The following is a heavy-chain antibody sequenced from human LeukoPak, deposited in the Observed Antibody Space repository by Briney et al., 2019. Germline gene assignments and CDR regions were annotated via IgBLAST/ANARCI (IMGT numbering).Heavy chain of an antibody. J-gene: IGHJ3*01. Sequence: PGGSLRLSCAASGFTFSSYAMSWVRQAPGKGLEWVGRIKSKTDGGTTDYAAPVKGRFTISRDDSKNTLYLQMNSLKTEDTAVYYCTTSTARTARSSWGQGTMVTVSS. D-gene: IGHD1-26*01. V-gene: IGHV3-15*01. CDR2: IKSKTDGGTT. CDR3: TTSTARTARSS. CDR1: GFTFSSYA.